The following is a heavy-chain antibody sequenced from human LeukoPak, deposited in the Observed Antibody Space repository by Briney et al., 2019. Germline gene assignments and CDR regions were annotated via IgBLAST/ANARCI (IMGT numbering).Heavy chain of an antibody. CDR2: IYYSGNT. Sequence: SETLSLTCTVSGGSISSSSYYWGWIRQPPGKGLEWIGSIYYSGNTNYNPSLKSRLTMSADRSRNQFSLNLNSVTAADTAVYYCARINWNYFDYWGQRILVTVAS. J-gene: IGHJ4*02. CDR3: ARINWNYFDY. D-gene: IGHD3-3*01. CDR1: GGSISSSSYY. V-gene: IGHV4-39*07.